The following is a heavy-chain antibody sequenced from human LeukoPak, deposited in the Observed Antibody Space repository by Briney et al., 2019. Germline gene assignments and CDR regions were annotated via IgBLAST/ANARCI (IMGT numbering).Heavy chain of an antibody. Sequence: SETLSLTCSVSGVSITNYYWSWIRQPPGKGLVWIGYIFYSGSTYHNRSLKSRVTISVDTSKNQFSLKLSSVTAADTAVYYCARWGYSYGIYYWGQGTLVTVSS. CDR2: IFYSGST. CDR1: GVSITNYY. D-gene: IGHD5-18*01. J-gene: IGHJ4*02. V-gene: IGHV4-59*12. CDR3: ARWGYSYGIYY.